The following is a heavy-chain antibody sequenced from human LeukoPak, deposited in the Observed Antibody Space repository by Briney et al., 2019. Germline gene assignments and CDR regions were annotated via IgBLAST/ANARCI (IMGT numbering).Heavy chain of an antibody. CDR2: INHSGST. CDR1: GGSFSGYY. D-gene: IGHD3-10*02. V-gene: IGHV4-34*01. CDR3: ARGLFGESYDY. J-gene: IGHJ4*02. Sequence: SETLSLTCAVYGGSFSGYYWSWIRQPPGKGLEWIGEINHSGSTNYNPSLKSRVTISVDTSKNQFSLKLSSVTAADTAVYYCARGLFGESYDYWGQGTLVTVSS.